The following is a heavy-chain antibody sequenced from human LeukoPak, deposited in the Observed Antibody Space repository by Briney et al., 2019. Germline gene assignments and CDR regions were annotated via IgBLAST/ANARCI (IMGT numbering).Heavy chain of an antibody. D-gene: IGHD4-17*01. CDR3: AKFRGIPTTVTQD. J-gene: IGHJ1*01. V-gene: IGHV3-23*01. Sequence: GSLRLSCAASGFTFSSYAMSWVRQAPGKGLEWVSTSSGSGDDTYYADSVKGRFTISRDNSKNTLYLQMSGLRAEDTAVYYCAKFRGIPTTVTQDWGQGTLVTVSS. CDR1: GFTFSSYA. CDR2: SSGSGDDT.